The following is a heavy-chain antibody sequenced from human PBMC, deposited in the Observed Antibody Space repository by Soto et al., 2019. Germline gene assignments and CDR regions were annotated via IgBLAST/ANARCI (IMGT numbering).Heavy chain of an antibody. CDR3: ANTDGYEIEY. Sequence: PGESLKISCKGSGYSFVSYWIAWVRQMPGKGLEWMGIIYPGDSDTIYSPSFQGQVSISADKSITTFYLYRRSLQAPADATLSRANTDGYEIEYWGQGTLEIVS. CDR1: GYSFVSYW. V-gene: IGHV5-51*01. J-gene: IGHJ4*02. CDR2: IYPGDSDT. D-gene: IGHD5-12*01.